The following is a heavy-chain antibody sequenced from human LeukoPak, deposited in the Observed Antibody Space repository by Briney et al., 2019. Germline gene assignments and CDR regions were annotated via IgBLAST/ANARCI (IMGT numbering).Heavy chain of an antibody. D-gene: IGHD3-10*01. CDR3: ARTSMVRGVITYYYYYYMDV. Sequence: VASVKVSCKASGGTFSSYAISWVRQAPGQGLEWMGGIIPIFGTANYAQKFQGRVTITADESTSTAYMELSSLRSEDTAVYYCARTSMVRGVITYYYYYYMDVWGKGTTVTVSS. CDR1: GGTFSSYA. CDR2: IIPIFGTA. J-gene: IGHJ6*03. V-gene: IGHV1-69*01.